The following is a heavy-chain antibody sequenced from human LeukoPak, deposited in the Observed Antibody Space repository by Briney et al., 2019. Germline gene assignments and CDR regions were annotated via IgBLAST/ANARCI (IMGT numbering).Heavy chain of an antibody. D-gene: IGHD4-17*01. CDR2: MYTTGNT. V-gene: IGHV4-4*08. Sequence: PSETLSLTCTVSGGSITTYYWSWIRQPPGKGLEWIGYMYTTGNTNYNPSLKSRVAISVDTSRNQFSLILNSVTAADAAVYFCARDPTTVTKGLDIWGQGTMVTVSS. J-gene: IGHJ3*02. CDR3: ARDPTTVTKGLDI. CDR1: GGSITTYY.